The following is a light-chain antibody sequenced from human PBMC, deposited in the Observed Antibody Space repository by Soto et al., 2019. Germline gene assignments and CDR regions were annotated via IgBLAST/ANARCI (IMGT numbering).Light chain of an antibody. CDR2: DVT. CDR1: SHDVGGYNF. J-gene: IGLJ2*01. CDR3: TSYSNTTPVV. Sequence: QSALTQPASVSGSPGQSITISCTGTSHDVGGYNFVSWYQHHPDNAPKLMIYDVTNRPSGISDRFSGSKSGNTASLTISGLQAEDEATYYCTSYSNTTPVVPGGGTKLTVL. V-gene: IGLV2-14*03.